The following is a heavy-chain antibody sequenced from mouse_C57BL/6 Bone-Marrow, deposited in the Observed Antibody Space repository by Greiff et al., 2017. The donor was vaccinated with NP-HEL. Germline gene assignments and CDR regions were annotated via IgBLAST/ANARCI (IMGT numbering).Heavy chain of an antibody. CDR3: ARDPLGSFDY. CDR1: GFTFSSYA. Sequence: EVKVEESGGGLVKPGGSLKLSCAASGFTFSSYAMSWVRQTPEKRLEWVATISDGGSYTYYPDNVKGRFTISRDNAKNNLYLQMSHLKSEDTAMYYCARDPLGSFDYWGQGTTLTVSS. J-gene: IGHJ2*01. V-gene: IGHV5-4*01. CDR2: ISDGGSYT. D-gene: IGHD1-2*01.